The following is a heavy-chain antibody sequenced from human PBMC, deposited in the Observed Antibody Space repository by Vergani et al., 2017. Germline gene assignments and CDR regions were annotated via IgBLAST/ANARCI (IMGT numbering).Heavy chain of an antibody. CDR3: ARFEGSGSKYYYYYYYMDV. V-gene: IGHV3-30-3*01. CDR1: GFTFSSYA. J-gene: IGHJ6*03. D-gene: IGHD3-10*01. CDR2: ISYDGSNK. Sequence: QVQLVESGGGVVQPGRSLRLSCAASGFTFSSYAMHWVRQAPGKGLEWVAVISYDGSNKYYADSVKGRFTISRDNSKNTLYLQMNSLRAEDTAVYYCARFEGSGSKYYYYYYYMDVWGKGTTVTVSS.